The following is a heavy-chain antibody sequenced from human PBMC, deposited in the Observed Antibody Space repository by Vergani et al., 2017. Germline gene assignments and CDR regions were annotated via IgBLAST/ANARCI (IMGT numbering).Heavy chain of an antibody. J-gene: IGHJ6*02. CDR3: ARGDIVVVPAAIYGDYYYGMDV. CDR2: IYPGDSDT. Sequence: EVQLVQSGAEVKKPGESLRISCKGSGYSFTSYWISWVRQMPGKGLEWMGIIYPGDSDTRYSPSFQGQVTISADKSISTAYLQWSSLKASDTAMYYCARGDIVVVPAAIYGDYYYGMDVWGQGTTVTVSS. D-gene: IGHD2-2*02. V-gene: IGHV5-51*01. CDR1: GYSFTSYW.